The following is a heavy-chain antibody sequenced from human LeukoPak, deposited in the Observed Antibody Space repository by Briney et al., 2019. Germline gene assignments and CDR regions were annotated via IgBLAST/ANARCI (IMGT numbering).Heavy chain of an antibody. CDR3: ARDSSYFDY. V-gene: IGHV3-30*01. J-gene: IGHJ4*02. CDR2: TSYDGSNK. CDR1: GFTFSSYA. Sequence: GGSLRLSCAAPGFTFSSYAMHWVRQAPGKGLEWVAVTSYDGSNKYYADSVKGRFTISRDNSKSTLYLQMNSLRAEDTAVYYCARDSSYFDYWGQGTLVTVSS.